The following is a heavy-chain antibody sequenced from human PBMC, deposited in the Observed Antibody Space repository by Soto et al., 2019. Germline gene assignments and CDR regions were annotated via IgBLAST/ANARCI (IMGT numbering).Heavy chain of an antibody. CDR3: ARTGDYVNGNLFDY. J-gene: IGHJ4*02. CDR2: IYYSGST. D-gene: IGHD4-17*01. Sequence: PSETLSLTCTVPGGSISSYYWSWIRQPPGKGLEWIGYIYYSGSTNYNPSLKSRVTISVDTSKNQFSLKLGSVTAADTAVYYCARTGDYVNGNLFDYWGQGTLVTVSS. CDR1: GGSISSYY. V-gene: IGHV4-59*01.